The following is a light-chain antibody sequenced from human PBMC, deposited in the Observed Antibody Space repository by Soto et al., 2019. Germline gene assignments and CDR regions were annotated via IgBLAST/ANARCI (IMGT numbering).Light chain of an antibody. CDR2: AAS. CDR1: QSISSY. Sequence: DIQMTQSPSSLSASVGDRVTITCRASQSISSYLNWYQQKPGKAPKLLIYAASRLQSGVPSRFSASGSRTDFTLTISSLQPEDFATYYCQQSYSRVTFGGGTNVEIK. V-gene: IGKV1-39*01. J-gene: IGKJ4*01. CDR3: QQSYSRVT.